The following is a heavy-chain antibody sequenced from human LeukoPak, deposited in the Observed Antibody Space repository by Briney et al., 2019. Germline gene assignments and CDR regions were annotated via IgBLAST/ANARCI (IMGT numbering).Heavy chain of an antibody. D-gene: IGHD6-13*01. CDR3: ASRSSVAGSGPG. J-gene: IGHJ4*02. Sequence: GSLRLSCAASGFTFSDYYMSWIRQAPGKGLEWVSYISSSGSTIYYADSVKGRFTISRDNAKNSQYLQMNSLRVEDTAVYYCASRSSVAGSGPGWGQGTLVTVSS. CDR1: GFTFSDYY. V-gene: IGHV3-11*04. CDR2: ISSSGSTI.